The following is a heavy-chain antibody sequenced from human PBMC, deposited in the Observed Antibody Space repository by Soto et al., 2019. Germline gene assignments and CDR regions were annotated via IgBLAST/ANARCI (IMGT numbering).Heavy chain of an antibody. CDR2: INPNTGVT. V-gene: IGHV1-2*02. CDR1: GNTFTDYY. J-gene: IGHJ4*02. CDR3: ARAAVGGEYHYFDY. D-gene: IGHD1-26*01. Sequence: ASVKVSCKAYGNTFTDYYMHWVRQAPGQGLEWMGWINPNTGVTKFARKFQGRAIMNRDTSISTAYMVLSSLTFDDTALYYCARAAVGGEYHYFDYWGQGTLVTVSS.